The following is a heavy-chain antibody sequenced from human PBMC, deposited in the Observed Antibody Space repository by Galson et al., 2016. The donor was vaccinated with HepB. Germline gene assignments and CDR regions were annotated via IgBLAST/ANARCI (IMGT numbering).Heavy chain of an antibody. CDR2: VKLDGREQ. D-gene: IGHD1-14*01. Sequence: PLRLSCAASGFTFSSVWMSWVRQAPGKGLELVANVKLDGREQYYVDSVKGRFTISSDNAKNSVYLQLNRLRAEDTAVYYCARFWHTTIKLDPWGQGTLVTVSS. CDR3: ARFWHTTIKLDP. J-gene: IGHJ5*02. V-gene: IGHV3-7*01. CDR1: GFTFSSVW.